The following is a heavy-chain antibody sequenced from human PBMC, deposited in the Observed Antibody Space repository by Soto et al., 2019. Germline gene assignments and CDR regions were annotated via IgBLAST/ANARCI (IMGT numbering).Heavy chain of an antibody. CDR1: SGSISSSSYY. D-gene: IGHD5-12*01. V-gene: IGHV4-39*01. J-gene: IGHJ5*02. CDR2: ISYSGTT. CDR3: ARRRGGVVATENWVDP. Sequence: QLQLQESGPGLVKPSETLSLTCTVSSGSISSSSYYWGWIRQSPGKGLEWIGTISYSGTTYYNPSLKSRVPLSVDTSTTQFSLNLSSVTAEDPAVYYCARRRGGVVATENWVDPWGQGTLVPVSS.